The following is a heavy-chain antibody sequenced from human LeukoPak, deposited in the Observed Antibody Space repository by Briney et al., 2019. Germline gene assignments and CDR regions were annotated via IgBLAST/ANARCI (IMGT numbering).Heavy chain of an antibody. CDR1: GGTFSSYA. V-gene: IGHV1-69*05. CDR3: ARAGEPLGVGAPGGHYYYMDV. Sequence: SVKVSCKASGGTFSSYAISWVRQAPGQGLEWMGGIIPIFGTANYAQKFQGRVTITTDESTSTAYMELSSLRSEDTAVYYCARAGEPLGVGAPGGHYYYMDVWGKGTTVTVSS. D-gene: IGHD1-26*01. J-gene: IGHJ6*03. CDR2: IIPIFGTA.